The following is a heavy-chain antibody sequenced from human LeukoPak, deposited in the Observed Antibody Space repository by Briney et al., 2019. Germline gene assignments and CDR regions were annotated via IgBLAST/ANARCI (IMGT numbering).Heavy chain of an antibody. Sequence: PSETLSLTCAVYGGSFSGYYWSWIRQPPGKGLEWIGEINHSGGTNYNPSLKSRVTISVDTSKNQFSLKLSSVTAADTAVYYCARMSIGYDSSGYYYGYYYYGMDVWGQGTTVTVSS. CDR2: INHSGGT. J-gene: IGHJ6*02. CDR1: GGSFSGYY. D-gene: IGHD3-22*01. CDR3: ARMSIGYDSSGYYYGYYYYGMDV. V-gene: IGHV4-34*01.